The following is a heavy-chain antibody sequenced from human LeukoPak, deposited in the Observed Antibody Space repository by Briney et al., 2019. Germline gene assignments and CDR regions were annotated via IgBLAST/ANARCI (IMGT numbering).Heavy chain of an antibody. CDR2: IKSNDGAT. D-gene: IGHD3-22*01. CDR1: GYTFSDYY. CDR3: ARDPYDSKTPDY. Sequence: ASVKVSCKASGYTFSDYYLHWVRQAPGQGLEWMGWIKSNDGATKFAQKFQGRVSMTRDKSISTAYMELNSLRSDDTAVYYCARDPYDSKTPDYWGQGTLVTVSS. J-gene: IGHJ4*02. V-gene: IGHV1-2*02.